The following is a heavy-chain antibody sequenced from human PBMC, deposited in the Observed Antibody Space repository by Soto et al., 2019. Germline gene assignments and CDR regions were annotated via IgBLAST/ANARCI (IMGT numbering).Heavy chain of an antibody. V-gene: IGHV3-21*02. Sequence: EVQLVESGGGLVKPGGSLRLSCAASGFTFSTCSMNWVRQAPGKGLEWVSSISSSSSNIYYADSVKGRFTISRDNAKNQLYLQMNSLRAEDTAVYYCARDNGYDAATLDYWGQGTLVTVSS. CDR1: GFTFSTCS. J-gene: IGHJ4*02. D-gene: IGHD5-12*01. CDR2: ISSSSSNI. CDR3: ARDNGYDAATLDY.